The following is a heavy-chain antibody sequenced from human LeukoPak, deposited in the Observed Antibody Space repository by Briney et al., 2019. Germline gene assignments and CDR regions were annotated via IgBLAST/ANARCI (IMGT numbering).Heavy chain of an antibody. D-gene: IGHD6-13*01. CDR3: ARVGAAADTDY. CDR1: GFTFSSYG. CDR2: IRFDGSNK. Sequence: GGSLRLSCAASGFTFSSYGMHWVRQAPGKGLEWVAFIRFDGSNKYYADSVKGRFTISRDNSKNTLYLQMNSLRAEDTAVYYCARVGAAADTDYWGQGTLVTVSS. V-gene: IGHV3-30*02. J-gene: IGHJ4*02.